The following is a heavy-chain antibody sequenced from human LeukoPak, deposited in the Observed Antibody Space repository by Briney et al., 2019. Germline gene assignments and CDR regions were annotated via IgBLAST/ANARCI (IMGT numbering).Heavy chain of an antibody. Sequence: GASLQISCKGSGYSFTSYWIGWVRQMPGTGLEWMGMIGPGDYDANTSHSSQGKVTISADKSISTAYLQWSSLKASDPAMYYCARRRGGTGTVTTHDAKYYYYIDVWGKGTTVTVSS. CDR3: ARRRGGTGTVTTHDAKYYYYIDV. CDR1: GYSFTSYW. J-gene: IGHJ6*03. D-gene: IGHD4-17*01. V-gene: IGHV5-51*01. CDR2: IGPGDYDA.